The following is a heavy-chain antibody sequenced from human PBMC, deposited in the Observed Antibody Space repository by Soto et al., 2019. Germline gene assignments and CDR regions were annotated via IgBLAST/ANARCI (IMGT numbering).Heavy chain of an antibody. CDR1: GGSISSYY. D-gene: IGHD1-26*01. CDR3: ARRYGGNFDY. J-gene: IGHJ4*02. V-gene: IGHV4-59*01. Sequence: QVQLQESGPGLVKPSETLSLTCTVSGGSISSYYWSWIRQPPGKGLEWIGSNYYSGSTNYYPSLISRVTIAVVTAKNQFSLKLSSVTAADAAVYYFARRYGGNFDYWGQGALVTVSS. CDR2: NYYSGST.